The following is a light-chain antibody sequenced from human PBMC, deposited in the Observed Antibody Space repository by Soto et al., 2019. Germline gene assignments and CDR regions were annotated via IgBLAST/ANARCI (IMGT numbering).Light chain of an antibody. Sequence: QSALTQPASVSGSPGQSITISCTGTSSDVGSYHLVSWYQQHPGKAPKLMIYEVSKRPSGVSNRFSGSKSGNTASLTISGLQAEDEADYYCCSYAGSSTFDVVFGGGTQLTVL. CDR2: EVS. CDR3: CSYAGSSTFDVV. CDR1: SSDVGSYHL. V-gene: IGLV2-23*02. J-gene: IGLJ2*01.